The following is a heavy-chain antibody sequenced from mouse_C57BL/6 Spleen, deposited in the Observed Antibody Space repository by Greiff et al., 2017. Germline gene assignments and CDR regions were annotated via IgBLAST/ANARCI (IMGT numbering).Heavy chain of an antibody. CDR1: GFTFSDYY. D-gene: IGHD3-3*01. CDR2: ISNGGGST. V-gene: IGHV5-12*01. Sequence: EVQVVESGGGLVQPGGSLKLSCAASGFTFSDYYMYWVRQTPEKRLEWVAYISNGGGSTYYPDTVKGRFTISRDNAKNTLYLQMSRLKSEDTAMYYCARGTESYWYFDVWGTGTTVTVSS. CDR3: ARGTESYWYFDV. J-gene: IGHJ1*03.